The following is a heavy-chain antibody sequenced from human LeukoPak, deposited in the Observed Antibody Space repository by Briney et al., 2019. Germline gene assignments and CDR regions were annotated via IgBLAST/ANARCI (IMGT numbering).Heavy chain of an antibody. CDR3: ARDWVAVAGFDY. V-gene: IGHV3-66*01. Sequence: GGSLRLSCAASGFTFTNYVMSWVRQAPGKGLEWVSVIYSGGSTYYADSVKGRFTISRDNAKNSLYLQMNSLRAEDTAVYYCARDWVAVAGFDYWGQGTLVTVSS. J-gene: IGHJ4*02. CDR1: GFTFTNYV. D-gene: IGHD6-19*01. CDR2: IYSGGST.